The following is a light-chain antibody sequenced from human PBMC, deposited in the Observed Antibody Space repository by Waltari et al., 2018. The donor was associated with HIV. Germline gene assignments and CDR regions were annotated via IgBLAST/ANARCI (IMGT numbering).Light chain of an antibody. CDR2: GAS. CDR3: QQYGSSPRT. CDR1: QSVSSSY. V-gene: IGKV3-20*01. J-gene: IGKJ1*01. Sequence: EIVFTQSPGTLSMSQGERATPSCRASQSVSSSYLAWYQQKPGQAPRLLIYGASSRATGIPDRFSGSGSGTDFTLTISRLEPEDFAVYYCQQYGSSPRTFGQGTKVEIK.